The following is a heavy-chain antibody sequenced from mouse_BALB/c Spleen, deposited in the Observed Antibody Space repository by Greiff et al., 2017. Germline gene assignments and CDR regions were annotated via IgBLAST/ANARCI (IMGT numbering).Heavy chain of an antibody. J-gene: IGHJ4*01. V-gene: IGHV14-3*02. CDR2: IDPANGNT. D-gene: IGHD4-1*01. CDR3: ARGDWDEYYAMDY. CDR1: GFNIKDTY. Sequence: VQLKQSGAELVKPGASVKLSCTASGFNIKDTYMHWVKQRPEQGLEWIGRIDPANGNTKYDPKFQGKATITADTSSNTAYLQLSSLTSEDTAVYYCARGDWDEYYAMDYWGQGTSVTVSS.